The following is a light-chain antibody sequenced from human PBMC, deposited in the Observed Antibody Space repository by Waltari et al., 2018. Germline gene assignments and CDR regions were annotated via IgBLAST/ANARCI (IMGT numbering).Light chain of an antibody. CDR1: SSDIGRYKY. V-gene: IGLV2-14*01. J-gene: IGLJ3*02. CDR3: SSYTTSSTLM. CDR2: EVS. Sequence: QSALTQPASVSGSPGQSITISCTGTSSDIGRYKYVSWYQQHPGKAPKLMIYEVSNRPPGVSNRFSGSRPGNTASLTISGLQTEDEADYYCSSYTTSSTLMFGGGTKLTVL.